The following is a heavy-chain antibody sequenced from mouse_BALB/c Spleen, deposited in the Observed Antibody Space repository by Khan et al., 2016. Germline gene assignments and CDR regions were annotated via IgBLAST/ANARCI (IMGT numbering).Heavy chain of an antibody. Sequence: VQLQQSGAELVKPGASVKLSRTASGFSIQDTYIHWVRQRPEQGLDWIGRIDPPNDNTKYDPKFQGKATITADTSSNTAYLQLSSLTYEDTAVYYCARMYYGDYWGQGTTLTVSS. CDR1: GFSIQDTY. D-gene: IGHD1-1*01. CDR3: ARMYYGDY. CDR2: IDPPNDNT. J-gene: IGHJ2*01. V-gene: IGHV14-3*02.